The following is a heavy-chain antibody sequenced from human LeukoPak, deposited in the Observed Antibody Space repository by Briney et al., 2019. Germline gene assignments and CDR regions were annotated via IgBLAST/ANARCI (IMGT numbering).Heavy chain of an antibody. J-gene: IGHJ4*02. Sequence: GGSLSLSCAASGFTFSIYWMSWVRRAPGKGLEGVANVKQDGSEKFFVDSARGRFPIYRENAKNSLYLQMNSLRAQDTAAYYWARDDCSCYSYDSDYWGQGTLVTVSS. D-gene: IGHD2-2*01. CDR2: VKQDGSEK. CDR1: GFTFSIYW. V-gene: IGHV3-7*01. CDR3: ARDDCSCYSYDSDY.